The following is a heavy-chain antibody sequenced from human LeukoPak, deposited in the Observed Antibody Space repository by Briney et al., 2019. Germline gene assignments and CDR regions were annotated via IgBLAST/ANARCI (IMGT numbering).Heavy chain of an antibody. CDR3: ARGKGIAAAGTRWYHYGMDV. CDR2: IKQDGSEK. CDR1: GFTFSSYW. D-gene: IGHD6-13*01. J-gene: IGHJ6*02. Sequence: GGSLRLSCAASGFTFSSYWMSWVRQAPGKGLEWVANIKQDGSEKYYVDSVKGRFIISRDNAKNILYLQMISLRAEDTAVYYCARGKGIAAAGTRWYHYGMDVWGQGTTVTVSS. V-gene: IGHV3-7*01.